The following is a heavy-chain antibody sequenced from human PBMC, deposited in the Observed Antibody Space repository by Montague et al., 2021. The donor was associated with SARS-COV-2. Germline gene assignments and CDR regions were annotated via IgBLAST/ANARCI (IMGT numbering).Heavy chain of an antibody. CDR2: IYYSGST. D-gene: IGHD3-22*01. CDR3: AREVRYYYDSSGTGAFDI. J-gene: IGHJ3*02. CDR1: GGSISSYY. V-gene: IGHV4-59*01. Sequence: SETLSLTCTVSGGSISSYYWSWIRQPPGKGLEWIGYIYYSGSTNXNHSLKSRVTISVDTSKNQFSLKLRSVTAADTAVYYCAREVRYYYDSSGTGAFDIWGQGTMVTVSS.